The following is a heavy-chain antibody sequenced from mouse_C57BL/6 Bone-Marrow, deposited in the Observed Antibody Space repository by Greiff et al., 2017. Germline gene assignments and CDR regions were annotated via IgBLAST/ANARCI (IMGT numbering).Heavy chain of an antibody. J-gene: IGHJ3*01. CDR3: ARGVYYDYEFAY. D-gene: IGHD2-4*01. CDR2: IHPNSGST. V-gene: IGHV1-64*01. CDR1: GYTFTSYW. Sequence: QVQLKQPGAELVKPGASVKLSCKASGYTFTSYWMHWVKQRPGQGLEWIGMIHPNSGSTNYNEKFKSKATLTVDKSSSTAYMQLSSLTSEDSAVYYCARGVYYDYEFAYWGQGTLVTVSA.